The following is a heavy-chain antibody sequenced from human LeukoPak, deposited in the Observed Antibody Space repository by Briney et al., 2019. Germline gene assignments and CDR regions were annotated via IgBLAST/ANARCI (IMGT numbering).Heavy chain of an antibody. CDR1: GFTFSSYS. D-gene: IGHD6-13*01. J-gene: IGHJ3*02. CDR2: ISSSSSTI. V-gene: IGHV3-48*01. CDR3: ARDWGLAADAFDI. Sequence: GGSLRLSCAASGFTFSSYSMNWVRQAPGKGLEWVSYISSSSSTIYYADSVKGRFTISRDNSKNTLYLQMNSLRAEDTAVYYCARDWGLAADAFDIWGQGTMVTVSS.